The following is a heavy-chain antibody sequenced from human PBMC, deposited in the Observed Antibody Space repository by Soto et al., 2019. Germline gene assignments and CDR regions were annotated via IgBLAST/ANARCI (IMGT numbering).Heavy chain of an antibody. CDR3: ARTAEGDTPRTHWYFDL. CDR2: LYADGST. Sequence: VGSLRLSCAASGFPINVTYLSWVRQAPGKGLEWLSVLYADGSTYYIDSVKGRFRISRDNAKNTLYLQMDNLRADDTAMYFCARTAEGDTPRTHWYFDLWGRGTPVTVSS. J-gene: IGHJ2*01. V-gene: IGHV3-53*01. CDR1: GFPINVTY. D-gene: IGHD6-25*01.